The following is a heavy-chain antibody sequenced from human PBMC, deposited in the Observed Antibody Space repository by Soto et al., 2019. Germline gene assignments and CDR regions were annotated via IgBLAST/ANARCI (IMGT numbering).Heavy chain of an antibody. CDR2: ITTTSSTI. J-gene: IGHJ6*02. D-gene: IGHD3-22*01. V-gene: IGHV3-48*02. Sequence: PGGSLRLSCTPSGFIFSDYSMNWVRQAPGKGLEWISYITTTSSTIYYADSVKGRFTISRDNAKNSLYLQMNSLRDEDTAVYYCARDSSGRQYYGMDVWGQGTTVTVSS. CDR3: ARDSSGRQYYGMDV. CDR1: GFIFSDYS.